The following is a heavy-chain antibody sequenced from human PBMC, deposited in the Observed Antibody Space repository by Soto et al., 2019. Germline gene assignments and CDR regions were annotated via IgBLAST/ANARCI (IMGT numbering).Heavy chain of an antibody. D-gene: IGHD6-19*01. Sequence: ASVKVSCKASGYTFTSYAMHWVGQAPGQRLEWMGWINAGNGNTKYSQKFQGRVTITRDTSASTAYMELSSLRSEDTAVYYCARVPILAVSYGMDFGAHGTTVT. J-gene: IGHJ6*02. V-gene: IGHV1-3*01. CDR3: ARVPILAVSYGMDF. CDR1: GYTFTSYA. CDR2: INAGNGNT.